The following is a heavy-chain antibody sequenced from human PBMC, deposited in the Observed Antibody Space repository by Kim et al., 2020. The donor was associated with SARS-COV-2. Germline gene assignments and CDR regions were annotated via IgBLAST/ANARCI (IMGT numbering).Heavy chain of an antibody. CDR1: GGSISSYY. J-gene: IGHJ3*02. CDR2: IYYSGST. CDR3: ARDSDDYYDSSGYGDAFDI. Sequence: SETLSLTCTVSGGSISSYYWSWIRQHPGKGLEWIGYIYYSGSTNYNPSLKSRVTISVDTYKNQFSLKLSSVTAADTAVYYCARDSDDYYDSSGYGDAFDIWGQGTMVTVSS. D-gene: IGHD3-22*01. V-gene: IGHV4-59*13.